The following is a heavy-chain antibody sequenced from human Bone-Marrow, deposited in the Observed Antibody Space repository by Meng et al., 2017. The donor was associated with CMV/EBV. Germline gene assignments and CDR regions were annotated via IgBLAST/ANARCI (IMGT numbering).Heavy chain of an antibody. CDR1: SFSGYD. D-gene: IGHD1-7*01. CDR3: ARVEGVWLELRRSVWFDP. CDR2: INHSGRT. J-gene: IGHJ5*02. V-gene: IGHV4-34*01. Sequence: SFSGYDWSGIRQPPGKGLEWIGEINHSGRTNYNPSLKSRVTISVETSKNQFSLKLSSVTAADTAVYYCARVEGVWLELRRSVWFDPWGQGTLVTVSS.